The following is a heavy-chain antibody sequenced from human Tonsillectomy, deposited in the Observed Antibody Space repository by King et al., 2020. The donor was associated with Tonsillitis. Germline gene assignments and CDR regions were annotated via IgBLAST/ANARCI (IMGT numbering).Heavy chain of an antibody. CDR3: AKGLAVAGLTLDY. Sequence: VQLVESGGGVVQPGRSLRLSCAASGFTFSSYGMHWVRQAPGKGLEWVAVISYDGSNKYYADSVKGRFTISRDNSKNTLYLQMNSLRAEDTAVYYCAKGLAVAGLTLDYWGQGTLVTVSS. CDR2: ISYDGSNK. CDR1: GFTFSSYG. V-gene: IGHV3-30*18. D-gene: IGHD6-19*01. J-gene: IGHJ4*02.